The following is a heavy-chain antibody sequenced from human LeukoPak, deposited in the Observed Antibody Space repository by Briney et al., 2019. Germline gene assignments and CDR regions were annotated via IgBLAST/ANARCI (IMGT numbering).Heavy chain of an antibody. D-gene: IGHD3-22*01. CDR3: ARGGGHSDRCGTALNMDV. Sequence: GGSLRLSCAASGFTARNSYMSWVRQTPGKGLQWVSVIYADGRTYYPDSMKGRFTISRDSSTNSLYLQMNILRPEDTAFYYCARGGGHSDRCGTALNMDVWGQGTTVTVSS. V-gene: IGHV3-53*01. CDR1: GFTARNSY. J-gene: IGHJ6*02. CDR2: IYADGRT.